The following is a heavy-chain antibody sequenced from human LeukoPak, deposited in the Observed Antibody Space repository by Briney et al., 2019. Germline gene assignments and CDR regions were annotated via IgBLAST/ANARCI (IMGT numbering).Heavy chain of an antibody. J-gene: IGHJ4*02. V-gene: IGHV4-39*01. CDR1: GGSISSSSYY. D-gene: IGHD2-15*01. Sequence: SETLSLTCTVSGGSISSSSYYWGWIRQPPGKGLEWIGSVYYSGSTYYNPSLKSRVTISVDTSKNQFSLKLSSATAADTAVYYWANHGGGGFDYWGQGTLVTVSS. CDR3: ANHGGGGFDY. CDR2: VYYSGST.